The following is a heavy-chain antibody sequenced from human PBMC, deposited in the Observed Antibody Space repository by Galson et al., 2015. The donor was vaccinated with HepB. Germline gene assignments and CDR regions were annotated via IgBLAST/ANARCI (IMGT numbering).Heavy chain of an antibody. CDR1: GFTFSSYG. V-gene: IGHV3-30*04. D-gene: IGHD1-26*01. CDR2: ISSGGGRR. CDR3: ARDGSHYDVDY. J-gene: IGHJ4*02. Sequence: SLRLSCAASGFTFSSYGMHWVRQAPGKGLEWVAFISSGGGRRDYADSVRGRFSISRDDSRDILYLQMNGLRVDDAARYYCARDGSHYDVDYWGQGTLVTVFS.